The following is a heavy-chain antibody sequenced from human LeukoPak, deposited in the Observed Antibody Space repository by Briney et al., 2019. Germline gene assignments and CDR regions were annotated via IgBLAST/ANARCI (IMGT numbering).Heavy chain of an antibody. V-gene: IGHV3-11*03. CDR2: ITTSGSST. D-gene: IGHD1-26*01. J-gene: IGHJ4*02. CDR3: ARRSSGSSFGY. CDR1: GFTVSTNY. Sequence: GGSLRLSCAASGFTVSTNYMTWIRQAPGKGLEWVSYITTSGSSTNYADSVKGRFTISRDNAKNSLYLQMNSLRAEDTAVYYCARRSSGSSFGYWGQGTLVTVSS.